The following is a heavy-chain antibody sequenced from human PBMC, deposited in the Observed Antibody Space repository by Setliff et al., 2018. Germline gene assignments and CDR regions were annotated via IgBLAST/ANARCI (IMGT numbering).Heavy chain of an antibody. V-gene: IGHV1-18*01. CDR1: GHSLTSNH. CDR3: ARDSPTVVTHIRAFDI. D-gene: IGHD4-17*01. Sequence: ASVKVSCKASGHSLTSNHFHWGRQAPGKGLEWMGTINPNDGYTIYAPAFQGRVTMTTDTSTSTAYMELRSLRSDDTAVYYCARDSPTVVTHIRAFDIWGQGTMVTV. CDR2: INPNDGYT. J-gene: IGHJ3*02.